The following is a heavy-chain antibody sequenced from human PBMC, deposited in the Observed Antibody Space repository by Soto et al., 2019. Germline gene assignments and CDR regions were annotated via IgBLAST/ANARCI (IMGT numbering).Heavy chain of an antibody. D-gene: IGHD6-13*01. Sequence: EVPLVESGGGLAQPGGSLRLSCAASGFTLSSHWMHWVRQAPGKGLVLVSRINRDGSTINYDDSVRGRYTISRDNAKNTLSLQMNSLRAEDTAVYYCARVADCTYSSNCNGRAAFDMWGQGTMVTVSS. CDR3: ARVADCTYSSNCNGRAAFDM. V-gene: IGHV3-74*01. CDR2: INRDGSTI. J-gene: IGHJ3*02. CDR1: GFTLSSHW.